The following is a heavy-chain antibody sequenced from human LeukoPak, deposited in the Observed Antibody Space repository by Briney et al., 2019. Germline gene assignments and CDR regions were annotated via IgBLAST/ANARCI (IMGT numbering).Heavy chain of an antibody. CDR3: AKKDGSRWYSEY. CDR2: ISYDGSSK. V-gene: IGHV3-30*18. Sequence: GGSLRLSCAASGFTFSSYGMHWVRQAPGKGLEWVAVISYDGSSKYYADSVKGRFTISRDNSKNTLYLQMNSLRAEDTAVYYCAKKDGSRWYSEYWGQGTLVTVSS. CDR1: GFTFSSYG. J-gene: IGHJ4*02. D-gene: IGHD6-13*01.